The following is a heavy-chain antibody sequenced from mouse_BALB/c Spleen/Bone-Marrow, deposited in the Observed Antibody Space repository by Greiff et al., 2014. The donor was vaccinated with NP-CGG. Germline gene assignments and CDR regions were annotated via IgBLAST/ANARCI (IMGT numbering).Heavy chain of an antibody. CDR1: GYTFTSYW. CDR3: ARRDFRSWFAY. J-gene: IGHJ3*01. Sequence: VQLQQSGAELVKPGASVQLSCKASGYTFTSYWMQWVRQRPGQGLEWIGEINPSNGRTNYNEKFKSKATLTVDKSSSTANMHLSSLTSEDSAVFYCARRDFRSWFAYWGQRTLVTVSA. CDR2: INPSNGRT. D-gene: IGHD2-14*01. V-gene: IGHV1S81*02.